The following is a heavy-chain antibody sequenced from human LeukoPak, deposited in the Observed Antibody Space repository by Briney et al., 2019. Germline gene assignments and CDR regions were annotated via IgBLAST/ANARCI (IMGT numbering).Heavy chain of an antibody. CDR3: AHRSLGYFDY. CDR2: IYWHEEI. J-gene: IGHJ4*02. V-gene: IGHV2-5*01. D-gene: IGHD7-27*01. CDR1: GVSLSTSEEA. Sequence: SGPTLVNPTQTLTLTCTFSGVSLSTSEEAVGWIRHPPGKALEWLALIYWHEEIHYSPSLKSRLTITKDTAKNQVVLTVTNMDPVDTATYYCAHRSLGYFDYWGQGTLVTVSS.